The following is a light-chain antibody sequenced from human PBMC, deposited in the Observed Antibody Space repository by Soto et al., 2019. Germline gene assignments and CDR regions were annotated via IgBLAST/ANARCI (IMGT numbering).Light chain of an antibody. CDR1: QSISSY. Sequence: DLQMTQSPSSLSASVGDRVTITCRASQSISSYLNWYQQKPGKAPKLLIYAASSLQSGVPSRFSGSGSGTDFTLTISSLQPEDFATYYWQQSYSTLTWTFGQGTKVEIK. CDR3: QQSYSTLTWT. V-gene: IGKV1-39*01. J-gene: IGKJ1*01. CDR2: AAS.